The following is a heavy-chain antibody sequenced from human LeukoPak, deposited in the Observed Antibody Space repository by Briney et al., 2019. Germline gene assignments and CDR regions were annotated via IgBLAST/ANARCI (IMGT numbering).Heavy chain of an antibody. CDR1: GYTFTGYY. CDR2: INPNNGGT. V-gene: IGHV1-2*02. Sequence: VASVKVSCKASGYTFTGYYMHWVRQAPGQGLEWMGWINPNNGGTNYAQTFQVRVTMTRDMSTSTAYMERSRLRSDDTAVYYCARVVGGNYYGSETDDYWGQGTLVTVSS. D-gene: IGHD3-10*01. CDR3: ARVVGGNYYGSETDDY. J-gene: IGHJ4*02.